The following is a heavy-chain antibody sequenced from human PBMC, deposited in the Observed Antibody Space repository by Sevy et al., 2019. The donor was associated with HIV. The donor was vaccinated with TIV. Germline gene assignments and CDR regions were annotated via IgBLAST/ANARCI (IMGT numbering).Heavy chain of an antibody. CDR2: ISGSGRST. D-gene: IGHD3-22*01. Sequence: GGSLRLSCAASGFTFNTYAMSWVRQAPGKGLEWVSGISGSGRSTYYADSVKGRFTISRDNSKNTLYLQMNNLKAEDTAVYYCANEAPGYSYDSSGSFDYWGQGTLVTVSS. J-gene: IGHJ4*02. CDR1: GFTFNTYA. V-gene: IGHV3-23*01. CDR3: ANEAPGYSYDSSGSFDY.